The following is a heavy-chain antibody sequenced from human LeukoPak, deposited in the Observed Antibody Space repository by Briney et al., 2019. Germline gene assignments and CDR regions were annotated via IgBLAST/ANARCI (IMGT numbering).Heavy chain of an antibody. CDR1: GGSISSGGYY. CDR3: ARYTSGWYLDY. J-gene: IGHJ4*02. Sequence: SQTLSLTCTVSGGSISSGGYYWSWIRQPPGKGLEWIGEINHSGSTYYNPSLKSRVTISVDTSKNQFSLRLSSVTAADTAMYYCARYTSGWYLDYWGQGTLVTVSS. D-gene: IGHD6-19*01. V-gene: IGHV4-39*01. CDR2: INHSGST.